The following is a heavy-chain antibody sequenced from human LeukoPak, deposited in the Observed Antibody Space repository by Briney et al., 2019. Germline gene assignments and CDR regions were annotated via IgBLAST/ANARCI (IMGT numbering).Heavy chain of an antibody. CDR3: AKDLGYCSSTSCSWDY. D-gene: IGHD2-2*01. Sequence: PGGFLRLSCAASGFTFSNYAMSWVRQAPGKGLEWVPAISASGGSTYYADSVKGRFTISRDNSKNTLYLQLNSLRAEDTAVYYCAKDLGYCSSTSCSWDYWGQGTLVTVSS. V-gene: IGHV3-23*01. CDR1: GFTFSNYA. CDR2: ISASGGST. J-gene: IGHJ4*02.